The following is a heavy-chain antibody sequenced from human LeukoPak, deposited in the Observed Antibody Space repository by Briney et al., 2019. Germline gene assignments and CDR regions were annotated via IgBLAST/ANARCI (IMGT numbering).Heavy chain of an antibody. J-gene: IGHJ5*02. CDR2: ISGSGGST. CDR3: AKYGILTGSNWFDP. CDR1: GFTFISYA. D-gene: IGHD3-9*01. V-gene: IGHV3-23*01. Sequence: GSLRLSCAASGFTFISYAMSWVRQAPGKGLEWVSAISGSGGSTYYADSVKGRFTISTDNSKNTLYLQMNSLRAEDTAVYYCAKYGILTGSNWFDPWGQGTLVTVSS.